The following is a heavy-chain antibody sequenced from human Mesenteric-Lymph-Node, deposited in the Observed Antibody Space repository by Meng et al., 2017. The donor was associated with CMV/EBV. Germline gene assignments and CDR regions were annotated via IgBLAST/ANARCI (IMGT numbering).Heavy chain of an antibody. CDR3: ARRELLGAPNYYYAMDV. CDR1: GFNVGDYT. J-gene: IGHJ6*02. V-gene: IGHV3-49*04. Sequence: GESLKISCTTSGFNVGDYTMSWVRQAPGKGLEWVGFIRSKGYGGTTEYAASVKGRFTISRDDSKSIAYLQMNSLRTEDTAVYYCARRELLGAPNYYYAMDVWGQGTTVTVSS. CDR2: IRSKGYGGTT. D-gene: IGHD1-26*01.